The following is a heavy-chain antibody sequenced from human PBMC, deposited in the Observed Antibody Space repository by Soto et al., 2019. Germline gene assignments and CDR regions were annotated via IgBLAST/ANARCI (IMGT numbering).Heavy chain of an antibody. CDR3: AKDGDILTGYYGY. CDR2: ISGSGGST. Sequence: GGSLILSCAASGFTFSSYAMSWVRQAPGKGLEWVSAISGSGGSTYYADSVKGRFTISRDNSKNTLYLQMNSLRAEDTAVYYCAKDGDILTGYYGYWGQGTLVTVSS. V-gene: IGHV3-23*01. CDR1: GFTFSSYA. J-gene: IGHJ4*02. D-gene: IGHD3-9*01.